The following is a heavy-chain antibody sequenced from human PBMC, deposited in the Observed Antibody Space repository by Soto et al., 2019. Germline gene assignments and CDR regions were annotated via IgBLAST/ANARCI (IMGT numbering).Heavy chain of an antibody. CDR2: IIPILGIA. D-gene: IGHD5-18*01. CDR3: AEVDTRGYYFDY. CDR1: GGTFSSYT. V-gene: IGHV1-69*02. J-gene: IGHJ4*02. Sequence: SVKVSCKASGGTFSSYTISWVRQAPGQGLEWMGRIIPILGIANYAQKFQGRVTITADKSTSTAYMELSSLSSEDTAVYYCAEVDTRGYYFDYWGQGTLVTVPQ.